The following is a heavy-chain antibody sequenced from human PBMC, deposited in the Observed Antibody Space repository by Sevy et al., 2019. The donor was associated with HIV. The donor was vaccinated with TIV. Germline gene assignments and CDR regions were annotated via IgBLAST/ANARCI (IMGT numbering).Heavy chain of an antibody. Sequence: GGSLRLSCAASGFTFSSYGMHWVRQAPGKGLEWVAVISYDGSNKYYADSVKGRFTISRHNSKNTLYLQMNSLRAEDTAVYYCAKDPRSIAGGIDYWGQGTLVTVSS. CDR2: ISYDGSNK. CDR3: AKDPRSIAGGIDY. J-gene: IGHJ4*02. V-gene: IGHV3-30*18. CDR1: GFTFSSYG. D-gene: IGHD6-6*01.